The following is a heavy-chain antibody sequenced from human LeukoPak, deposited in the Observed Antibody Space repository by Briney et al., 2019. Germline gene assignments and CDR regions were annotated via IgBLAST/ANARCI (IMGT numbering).Heavy chain of an antibody. Sequence: ASVKVSCKASGYTFTSYGISWVRQAPGQGLEWMGWMNPNSGNTGYAQKFQGRVTMTRNTSISTAYMELSSLRSEDTAVYYCARKRVYYYGMDVWGQGTTVTVSS. J-gene: IGHJ6*02. CDR2: MNPNSGNT. V-gene: IGHV1-8*02. CDR1: GYTFTSYG. CDR3: ARKRVYYYGMDV.